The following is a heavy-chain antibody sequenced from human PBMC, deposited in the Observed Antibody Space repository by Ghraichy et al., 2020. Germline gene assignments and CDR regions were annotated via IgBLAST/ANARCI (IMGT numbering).Heavy chain of an antibody. CDR2: ISSSSSTI. D-gene: IGHD5-12*01. CDR3: ARGPSASPSIVATVLYYFDY. Sequence: GGSLRLSCAASGFTFSSYSMNWVRQAPGKGLEWVSYISSSSSTIYYADSVKGRFTISRDNAKNSLYLQMNSLRDEDTAVYYCARGPSASPSIVATVLYYFDYWGQGTLVTVSS. V-gene: IGHV3-48*02. J-gene: IGHJ4*02. CDR1: GFTFSSYS.